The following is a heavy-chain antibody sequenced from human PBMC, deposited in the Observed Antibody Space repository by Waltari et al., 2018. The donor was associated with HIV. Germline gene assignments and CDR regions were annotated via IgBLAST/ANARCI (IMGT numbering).Heavy chain of an antibody. V-gene: IGHV5-51*03. D-gene: IGHD1-26*01. CDR3: ARRLVGADAFEI. J-gene: IGHJ3*02. CDR2: IYPADSDT. CDR1: CYGFTGYW. Sequence: EVQLVQSGAEVKKPGQSLTISCKGSCYGFTGYWIGWERQAPGTGLEWMGDIYPADSDTTYNPSFRGQVTISVDTSISTAYVQWRSLKASDTAVYFCARRLVGADAFEIWGQGTEVIVSS.